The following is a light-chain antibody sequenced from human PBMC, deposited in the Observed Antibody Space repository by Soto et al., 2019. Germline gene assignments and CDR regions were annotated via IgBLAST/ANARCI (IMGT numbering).Light chain of an antibody. J-gene: IGKJ5*01. CDR2: EVS. Sequence: DVVMTQTPLSLSVAPGQPASISCKSSQSLLHITGETSPFWYLQKPGQSPQLLIYEVSTRVSGVPDRFSGSGSGTDFTLEISRVETDDVGIYYCMQSTQLPPTFGQGTRLEI. CDR3: MQSTQLPPT. V-gene: IGKV2D-29*02. CDR1: QSLLHITGETS.